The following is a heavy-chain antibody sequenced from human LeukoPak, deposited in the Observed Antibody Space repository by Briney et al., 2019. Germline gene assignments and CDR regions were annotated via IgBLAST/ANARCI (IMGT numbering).Heavy chain of an antibody. CDR2: ITSTNSAT. J-gene: IGHJ4*02. CDR3: ARAIASYGDSAY. CDR1: GFKFSSFS. V-gene: IGHV3-48*04. D-gene: IGHD5-18*01. Sequence: WGSLRLSCAASGFKFSSFSMGWVRQAPGKGLEWLSYITSTNSATYYADSLQGRFTISRDNAKNSLYLQINSLGADDTAVYYCARAIASYGDSAYWGQGTLVTVSS.